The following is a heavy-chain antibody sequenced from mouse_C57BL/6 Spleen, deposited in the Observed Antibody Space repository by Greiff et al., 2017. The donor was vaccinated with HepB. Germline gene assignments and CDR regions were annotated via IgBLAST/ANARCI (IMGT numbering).Heavy chain of an antibody. CDR1: GYTFTSYW. CDR3: ARRITTVADGGDY. D-gene: IGHD1-1*01. CDR2: IDPSDSYT. J-gene: IGHJ4*01. Sequence: QVQLQQPGAELVKPGASVKLSCKASGYTFTSYWMQWVKQRPGQGLEWIGEIDPSDSYTNYNQKFKGKATLTVDTSSSTAYMQLSSLTSEDSAVYYCARRITTVADGGDYWGQGTSVTVSS. V-gene: IGHV1-50*01.